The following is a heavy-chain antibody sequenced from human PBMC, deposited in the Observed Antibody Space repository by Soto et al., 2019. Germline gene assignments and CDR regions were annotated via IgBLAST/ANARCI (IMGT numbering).Heavy chain of an antibody. J-gene: IGHJ3*02. CDR2: IIPILGIA. D-gene: IGHD1-7*01. CDR3: APLGGGELAFDI. Sequence: SVKVSCKASGGTFSSYTISWVRQAPGQGLEWMGRIIPILGIANYAQKFQGRVTITADKSTSTAYMELSSLRSEDTAVYYCAPLGGGELAFDIWAQGTMVTVSS. V-gene: IGHV1-69*02. CDR1: GGTFSSYT.